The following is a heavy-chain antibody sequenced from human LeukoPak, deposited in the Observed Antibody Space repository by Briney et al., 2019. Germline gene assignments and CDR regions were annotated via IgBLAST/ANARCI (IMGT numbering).Heavy chain of an antibody. CDR3: AKRSPVFDY. CDR1: GLTPSNCA. J-gene: IGHJ4*02. V-gene: IGHV3-23*01. Sequence: GGSLRLSCAASGLTPSNCAMSWVRQAPGKGLEWVSAISGSGDSTHYADSVKGRFTISRDNSNSMLYLQMNSLRAEDTARYYCAKRSPVFDYWGQGTLVTVSS. CDR2: ISGSGDST. D-gene: IGHD1-26*01.